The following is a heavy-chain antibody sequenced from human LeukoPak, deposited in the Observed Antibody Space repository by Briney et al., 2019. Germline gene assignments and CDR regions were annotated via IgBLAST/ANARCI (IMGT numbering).Heavy chain of an antibody. CDR2: IYYSGST. CDR3: ARDRAPPLRVLEWYQYNWFDP. J-gene: IGHJ5*02. Sequence: PSETLSLTCTVSGGSISSSSYYWGWVRQPPGKGLEWIGSIYYSGSTYYHPSPKSRVPISVDKSKIQCSLKLSSVTAADTAVYYGARDRAPPLRVLEWYQYNWFDPWGQGTLVTVPS. CDR1: GGSISSSSYY. D-gene: IGHD3-3*01. V-gene: IGHV4-39*07.